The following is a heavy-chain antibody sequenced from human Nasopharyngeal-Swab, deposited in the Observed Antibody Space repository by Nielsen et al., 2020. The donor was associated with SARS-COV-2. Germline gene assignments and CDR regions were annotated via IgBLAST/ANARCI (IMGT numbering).Heavy chain of an antibody. CDR1: GFTFSSYA. J-gene: IGHJ4*02. CDR2: ISGSGGST. V-gene: IGHV3-23*01. Sequence: GSLKISCAASGFTFSSYAMSWVRQAPGKGLEWVSTISGSGGSTYYADSVKGRFTISRDNSKNTLYLQMNFLRAEDTAVYYCAKGDNDYWGQGTLVTVSS. CDR3: AKGDNDY.